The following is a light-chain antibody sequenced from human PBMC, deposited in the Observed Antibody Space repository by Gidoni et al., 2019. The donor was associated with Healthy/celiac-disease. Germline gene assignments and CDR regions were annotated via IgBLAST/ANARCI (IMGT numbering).Light chain of an antibody. V-gene: IGKV1-39*01. Sequence: DIQMTQSPSSLSASVGDRVTINCRASQSISSYLNWYQQKPGKAPKLLIYAASSLQSGVPSRLSGSGSVTDFTLTISSLQPEDFATYYFQQRYSTLRTFGQGTKVEIK. CDR3: QQRYSTLRT. J-gene: IGKJ1*01. CDR2: AAS. CDR1: QSISSY.